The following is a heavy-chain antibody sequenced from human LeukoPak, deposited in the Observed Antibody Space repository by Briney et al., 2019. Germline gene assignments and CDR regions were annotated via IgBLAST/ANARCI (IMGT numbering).Heavy chain of an antibody. V-gene: IGHV3-9*01. CDR1: GFTFDDYA. Sequence: GGSLRLSCAASGFTFDDYAMHWVRHAPGKGLEWVSGISWNSGSIGYADSVKGRFTISRDNAKNSLYLQMNSLRAEDTALYYCAKGEQLVEYYYYGMDVRGQGTTVTVSS. CDR3: AKGEQLVEYYYYGMDV. CDR2: ISWNSGSI. D-gene: IGHD6-13*01. J-gene: IGHJ6*02.